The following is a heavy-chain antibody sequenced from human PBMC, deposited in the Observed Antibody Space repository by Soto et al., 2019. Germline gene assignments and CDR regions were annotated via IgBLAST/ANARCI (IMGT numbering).Heavy chain of an antibody. D-gene: IGHD3-9*01. J-gene: IGHJ3*02. V-gene: IGHV5-51*02. Sequence: EVQLVQSGAEVKKPGESLKISCKGSGYSFTSYWTAGGRRMPGKGLGGMGIIYPVDSDTRYSPSFQGQVTISADKSISTAYLQWSSLKASDTAMYYCARGGADGYFDWSDAFDIWGQGTMVTVSS. CDR2: IYPVDSDT. CDR1: GYSFTSYW. CDR3: ARGGADGYFDWSDAFDI.